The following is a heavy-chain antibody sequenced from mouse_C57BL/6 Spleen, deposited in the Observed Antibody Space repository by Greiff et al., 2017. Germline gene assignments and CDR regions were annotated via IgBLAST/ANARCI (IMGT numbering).Heavy chain of an antibody. J-gene: IGHJ2*01. Sequence: EVKLMESGEGLVKPGGSLKLSCAASGFTFSSYAMSWVRQTPEKRLEWVAYISSGGDYIYYADTVKGRFTRSRDNARNTLYLQMSSLKSEDTAMYYCTRGGYYGSYFDYWGQGTTLTVSS. V-gene: IGHV5-9-1*02. CDR1: GFTFSSYA. D-gene: IGHD1-1*01. CDR3: TRGGYYGSYFDY. CDR2: ISSGGDYI.